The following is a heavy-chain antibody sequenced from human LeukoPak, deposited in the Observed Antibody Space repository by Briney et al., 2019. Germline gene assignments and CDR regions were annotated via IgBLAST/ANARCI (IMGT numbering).Heavy chain of an antibody. Sequence: PPETLSLTCTVSGGSISSYYWSWIRQPPGKGLEWIGYIYYSGSTNYNPSLKSRVTISVDTSKNQFSLKLSSVTAADTAVYYCARQGKLWFGELFDMDVWGKGTTVTVSS. D-gene: IGHD3-10*01. V-gene: IGHV4-59*08. CDR1: GGSISSYY. CDR3: ARQGKLWFGELFDMDV. J-gene: IGHJ6*03. CDR2: IYYSGST.